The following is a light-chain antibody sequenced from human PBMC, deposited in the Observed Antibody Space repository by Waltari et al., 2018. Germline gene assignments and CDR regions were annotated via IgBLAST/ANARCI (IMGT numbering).Light chain of an antibody. CDR2: HAS. J-gene: IGKJ5*01. CDR3: QQYNNWPPA. V-gene: IGKV3-15*01. CDR1: ESISSN. Sequence: EIVMTQSPATLSVSPGERATLSCRASESISSNLAWYQQKPGQAPRLLIFHASNRATSVPPSFSGSGSGTGFTITISILQSEDFAVYYCQQYNNWPPAFGQGTRLEIK.